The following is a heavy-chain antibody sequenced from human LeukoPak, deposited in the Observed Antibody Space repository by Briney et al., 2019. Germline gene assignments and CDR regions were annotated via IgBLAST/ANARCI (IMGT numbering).Heavy chain of an antibody. J-gene: IGHJ4*02. CDR3: ARDSCGGGCSFDY. CDR1: GGSISSYY. V-gene: IGHV4-59*01. D-gene: IGHD2-21*02. Sequence: SETLSLTCTVSGGSISSYYWSWIRQPPGKGLEWIGYIYYGGSTNYNPSLKSRVTISVDTSKNQFSLKLSSVTAADTAVYYCARDSCGGGCSFDYWGQGTLVTVSS. CDR2: IYYGGST.